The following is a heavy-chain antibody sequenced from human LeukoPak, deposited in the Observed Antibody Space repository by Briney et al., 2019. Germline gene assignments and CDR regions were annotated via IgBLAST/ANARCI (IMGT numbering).Heavy chain of an antibody. D-gene: IGHD6-25*01. J-gene: IGHJ4*02. CDR3: ARAETLAAIYFDF. Sequence: SETLSLTCSVTGGSISPYYWSWIRQPPAKGLEWIGYIFYSGITTYNPSLKSRVSISLDSSKNQFFLRLTSVTAAATAMYYCARAETLAAIYFDFWGQGRLVTVSS. CDR2: IFYSGIT. CDR1: GGSISPYY. V-gene: IGHV4-59*01.